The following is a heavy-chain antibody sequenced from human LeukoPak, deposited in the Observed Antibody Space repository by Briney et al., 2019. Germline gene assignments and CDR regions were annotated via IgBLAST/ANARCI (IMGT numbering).Heavy chain of an antibody. CDR2: IRNDGGNK. J-gene: IGHJ4*02. CDR3: AKDLWYTSSSEEY. D-gene: IGHD6-6*01. Sequence: HPGGSLRLSCEAPGLRFSGIGMHWVPKAPGKGLDWVAYIRNDGGNKQYADSVKGRFSISRDNSKNTLSLEMNSLRAEDTAVYYCAKDLWYTSSSEEYWGQGTLVTVSS. V-gene: IGHV3-30*02. CDR1: GLRFSGIG.